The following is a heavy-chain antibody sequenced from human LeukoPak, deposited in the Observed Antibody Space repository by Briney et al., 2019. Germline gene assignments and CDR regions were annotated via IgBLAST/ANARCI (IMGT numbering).Heavy chain of an antibody. CDR2: ISAYNGNT. V-gene: IGHV1-18*01. J-gene: IGHJ5*02. CDR3: ARDYDRSGYYSNWFDP. D-gene: IGHD3-22*01. CDR1: GYTFTSYG. Sequence: ASVKVSCKASGYTFTSYGISWVRQAPGQGLEWMGWISAYNGNTNYAQKLQGRVTMTTDTSTSTAYMELWSLRSDDTAVYYCARDYDRSGYYSNWFDPWGQGTLVTVSS.